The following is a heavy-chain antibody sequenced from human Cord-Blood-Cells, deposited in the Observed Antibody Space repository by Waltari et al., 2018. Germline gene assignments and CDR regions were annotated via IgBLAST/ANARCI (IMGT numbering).Heavy chain of an antibody. D-gene: IGHD6-19*01. CDR3: AREKVAGSELLYFDY. CDR1: GGSLSSSKW. J-gene: IGHJ4*02. V-gene: IGHV4-4*02. Sequence: QVQLQESGPGLVKPSGTLSLTCAVSGGSLSSSKWWSWVRKPPGKGLEWIGEIYHSGSTNYNPSLKSRVTISVDKSKNQFSLKLSSVTAADTAVYYCAREKVAGSELLYFDYWGQGTLVTVSS. CDR2: IYHSGST.